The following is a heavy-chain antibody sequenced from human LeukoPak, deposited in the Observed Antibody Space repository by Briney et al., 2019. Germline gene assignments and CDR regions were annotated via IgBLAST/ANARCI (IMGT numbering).Heavy chain of an antibody. J-gene: IGHJ6*04. CDR3: ARGRKDERPYYYDV. D-gene: IGHD3-10*01. CDR1: GYTFTGYY. V-gene: IGHV1-2*02. CDR2: INPNSGGT. Sequence: ASVKVSCKASGYTFTGYYMHWVRQAPGQGLECMGWINPNSGGTNYAQKFQGRVTMTRDTSISTAYMELSRLRSDDTAVYYCARGRKDERPYYYDVWGKGTTVTISS.